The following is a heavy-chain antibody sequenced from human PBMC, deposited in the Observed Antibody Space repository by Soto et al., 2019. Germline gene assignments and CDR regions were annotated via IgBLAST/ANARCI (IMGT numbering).Heavy chain of an antibody. Sequence: SETLSLTCTVSGGSISSYYWSWIRQPPGKGLEWIGYIYYSGSTNYNPSLKSRVTISVDTSKNQFSLKLSSVTAADTAVYYCARDRSGSYYVGGNWFDPWGQGTLVTVSS. CDR1: GGSISSYY. J-gene: IGHJ5*02. D-gene: IGHD1-26*01. V-gene: IGHV4-59*01. CDR2: IYYSGST. CDR3: ARDRSGSYYVGGNWFDP.